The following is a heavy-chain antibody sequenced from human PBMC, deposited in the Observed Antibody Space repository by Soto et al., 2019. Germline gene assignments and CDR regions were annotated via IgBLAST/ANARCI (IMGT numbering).Heavy chain of an antibody. CDR3: AGARGGILDY. D-gene: IGHD3-10*01. CDR1: GGSISSGGYS. V-gene: IGHV4-30-2*01. Sequence: SLTCAVCGGSISSGGYSWSWIRQPPGKGLEWIGYIYHSGSTYYNPSLKSRVTISVDRSKNQFSLKLSSVTAADTAVYYCAGARGGILDYWGQRTLVTISS. J-gene: IGHJ4*02. CDR2: IYHSGST.